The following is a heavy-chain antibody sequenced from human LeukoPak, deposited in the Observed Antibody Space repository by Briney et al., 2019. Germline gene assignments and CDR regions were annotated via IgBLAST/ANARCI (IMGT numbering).Heavy chain of an antibody. CDR1: GFTFSSYA. V-gene: IGHV3-23*01. CDR2: ISGSGGST. CDR3: ARGDTYYYDSSGYSIY. D-gene: IGHD3-22*01. Sequence: PGGSLRLSCAASGFTFSSYAMSWVRQAPGKGLEWVSAISGSGGSTYYADSVKGRFTISRDNSKNTLYLQMNSLRAEDTAVYYCARGDTYYYDSSGYSIYWGQGTLVTVSS. J-gene: IGHJ4*02.